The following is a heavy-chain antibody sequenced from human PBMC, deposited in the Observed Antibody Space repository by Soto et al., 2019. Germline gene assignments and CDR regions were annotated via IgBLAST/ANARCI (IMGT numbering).Heavy chain of an antibody. V-gene: IGHV4-34*01. CDR2: INHSGST. D-gene: IGHD5-12*01. CDR3: ARHVFVSGFQYYFDQ. Sequence: SETLSLTCAVYGGSFSGYYWSWIRQPPGKGLEWIGEINHSGSTNYNPSLKSRVTISVDTSKNQFSLKLSSVTAADTAVYYCARHVFVSGFQYYFDQWGPGTLVTLSS. CDR1: GGSFSGYY. J-gene: IGHJ4*02.